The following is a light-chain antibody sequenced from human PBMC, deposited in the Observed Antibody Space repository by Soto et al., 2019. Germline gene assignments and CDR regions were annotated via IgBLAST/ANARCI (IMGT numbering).Light chain of an antibody. Sequence: QSALTQPPSASGYPGQSVTISCTGTSSDVGGYNYVSWYQQYPGRAPKLMIYEVTKRPSGVPDRFSGSKSGNTASLTVSGLHAEDEADYYCSSYAASNNFYFVFGGGTKLTVL. CDR1: SSDVGGYNY. V-gene: IGLV2-8*01. CDR2: EVT. CDR3: SSYAASNNFYFV. J-gene: IGLJ3*02.